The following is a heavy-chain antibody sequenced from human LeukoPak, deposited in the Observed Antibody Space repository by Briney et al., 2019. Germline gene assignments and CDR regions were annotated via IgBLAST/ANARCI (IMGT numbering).Heavy chain of an antibody. J-gene: IGHJ5*02. CDR3: ARVGQAYDFWSVYYT. CDR1: GGSISSGSYY. CDR2: IYTSGST. Sequence: SETLSLTCTVSGGSISSGSYYWSWIRQPAGKGLEWIGRIYTSGSTNYNPSLKSRVTISVDTSKNQFSLKLSSVTAADTAVYYCARVGQAYDFWSVYYTWGQGTLVTVSS. V-gene: IGHV4-61*02. D-gene: IGHD3-3*01.